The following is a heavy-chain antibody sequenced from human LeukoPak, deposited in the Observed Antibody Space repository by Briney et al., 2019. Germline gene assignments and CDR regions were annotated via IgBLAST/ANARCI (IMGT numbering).Heavy chain of an antibody. CDR3: AKDSLMITFGGVIAKDYYYYMDV. Sequence: PGGSLRLSCAASGFTFSSYGMHWVRQAPGKGLEWVAVISYDGSNKYYADSVKGRFTISRDNSKNTLYLQMNSLRAEDTAVYYCAKDSLMITFGGVIAKDYYYYMDVWGKGTTVTISS. CDR1: GFTFSSYG. V-gene: IGHV3-30*18. J-gene: IGHJ6*03. CDR2: ISYDGSNK. D-gene: IGHD3-16*02.